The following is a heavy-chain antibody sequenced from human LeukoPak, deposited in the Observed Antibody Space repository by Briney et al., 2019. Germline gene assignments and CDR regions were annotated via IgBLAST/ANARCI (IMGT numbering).Heavy chain of an antibody. CDR1: GGSISSYY. V-gene: IGHV4-38-2*02. CDR3: ARDLYCSSTSCSNWFDP. D-gene: IGHD2-2*01. Sequence: PSETLSLTCTVSGGSISSYYWGWLRQPPGKGLEWIGRIYHSGSTYYNPSLKSRVTISVDTSKNQFSLKLSSVTAADTAVYYCARDLYCSSTSCSNWFDPWGQGTLVTVSS. CDR2: IYHSGST. J-gene: IGHJ5*02.